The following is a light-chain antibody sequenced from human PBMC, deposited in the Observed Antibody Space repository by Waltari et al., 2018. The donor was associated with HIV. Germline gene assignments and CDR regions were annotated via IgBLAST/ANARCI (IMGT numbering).Light chain of an antibody. CDR2: NND. V-gene: IGLV1-44*01. J-gene: IGLJ2*01. CDR1: PSNIGSNS. CDR3: ATWDDTMCVI. Sequence: QSLLTQTPSVSGAPGQRVNISCSGGPSNIGSNSVHWYRQVTGTASTLHIYNNDQPASSVPVRVAGSKTATSASLIISGLQSDDEATDYCATWDDTMCVIFGGGTRLTVL.